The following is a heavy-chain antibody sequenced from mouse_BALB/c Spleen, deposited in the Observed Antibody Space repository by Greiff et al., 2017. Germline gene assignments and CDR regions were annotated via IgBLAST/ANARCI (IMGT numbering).Heavy chain of an antibody. CDR3: ARDGPYYYGFAY. V-gene: IGHV7-1*02. J-gene: IGHJ3*01. CDR2: SRNKANDYTT. CDR1: GFTFSDFY. D-gene: IGHD2-1*01. Sequence: EVKVVDSGGGLVQPGGSLRLSCATSGFTFSDFYMEWVRQPPGKRLEWIAASRNKANDYTTEYSASVKGRFIVSRDTSQSILYLQMNALRAEDTAIYYCARDGPYYYGFAYWGQGTLVTVSA.